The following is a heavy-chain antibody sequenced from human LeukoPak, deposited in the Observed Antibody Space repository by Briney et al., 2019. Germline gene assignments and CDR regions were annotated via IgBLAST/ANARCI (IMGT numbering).Heavy chain of an antibody. V-gene: IGHV3-20*01. CDR3: AREDQLLSFDP. CDR2: INWNGGST. J-gene: IGHJ5*02. Sequence: GGSLRLSCAASGFTFDDYGMSWVRQAPGKGLEWVSGINWNGGSTGYADSVKGRFTISRDNAKNSLYLQMSSLRAEDTALYHCAREDQLLSFDPWGQGTLVTVSS. D-gene: IGHD2-2*01. CDR1: GFTFDDYG.